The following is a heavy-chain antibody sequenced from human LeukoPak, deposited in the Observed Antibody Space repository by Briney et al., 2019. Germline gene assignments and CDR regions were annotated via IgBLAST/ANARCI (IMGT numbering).Heavy chain of an antibody. CDR1: GGSIGGYF. CDR2: IFYNGNT. J-gene: IGHJ4*02. CDR3: ARYSSDHGGRHFEF. D-gene: IGHD2-15*01. V-gene: IGHV4-59*01. Sequence: SETLSLICTVSGGSIGGYFWSWLRQPPGKGLEWVGWIFYNGNTNYNSSLKSRLTMSVDASKNQFYLKLNSVTAADTAVYYCARYSSDHGGRHFEFWGQGILVTVSS.